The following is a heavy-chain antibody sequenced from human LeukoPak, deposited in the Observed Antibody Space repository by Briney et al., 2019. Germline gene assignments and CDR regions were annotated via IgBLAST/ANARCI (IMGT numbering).Heavy chain of an antibody. V-gene: IGHV4-59*01. CDR3: AKDPRITKNYYYYYYMDV. J-gene: IGHJ6*03. Sequence: SETLSLTCTVSGVSISSYYWSWIRQPPGKGLEWIGYIHNSGITNYNPSLKSRVTISVDTSKNQFSLKLSSVTAADTALYYCAKDPRITKNYYYYYYMDVWGKGTTVTVSS. D-gene: IGHD3-3*01. CDR2: IHNSGIT. CDR1: GVSISSYY.